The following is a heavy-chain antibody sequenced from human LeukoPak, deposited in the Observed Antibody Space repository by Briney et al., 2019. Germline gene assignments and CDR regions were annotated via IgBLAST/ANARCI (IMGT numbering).Heavy chain of an antibody. J-gene: IGHJ6*03. CDR3: ARVMYYDLWSGYYTGMDV. CDR1: GGSISSYY. V-gene: IGHV4-59*12. D-gene: IGHD3-3*01. CDR2: IYYSGST. Sequence: SSETLSLTCTVSGGSISSYYWSWIRQPPGKGLEWIGYIYYSGSTNYNPSLKSRVTISVDTSKNQFSLKLSSVTAADTAVYYCARVMYYDLWSGYYTGMDVWGKGTTVTVSS.